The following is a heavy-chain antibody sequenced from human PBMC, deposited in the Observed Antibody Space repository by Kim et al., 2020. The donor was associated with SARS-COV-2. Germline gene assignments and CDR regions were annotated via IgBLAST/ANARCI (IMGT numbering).Heavy chain of an antibody. J-gene: IGHJ6*02. CDR3: ARFRHKRPYYDSSGYRYYYGMDV. CDR1: GGSFSGYY. V-gene: IGHV4-34*01. Sequence: SETLSLTCAVYGGSFSGYYWSWIRQPPGKGLEWIGEINHSGSTNYNPSLKSRVTISVDTSKNQFSLKLSSVTAADTAVYYCARFRHKRPYYDSSGYRYYYGMDVWGQGTTVTVSS. D-gene: IGHD3-22*01. CDR2: INHSGST.